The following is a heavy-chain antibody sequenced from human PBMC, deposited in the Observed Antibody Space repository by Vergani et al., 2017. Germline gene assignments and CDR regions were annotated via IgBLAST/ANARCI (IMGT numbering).Heavy chain of an antibody. V-gene: IGHV3-21*01. D-gene: IGHD3-16*01. CDR3: ARDSRPYSPNNWFDP. Sequence: EVQLVESGGGLVKPGGSLRLSCAASGFTFSSYSMNWVRQAPGKGLEWVSSISSSSSYIYYADSVKGRFTISRDNAKNSLYLQMNSLRAEDTAVYYCARDSRPYSPNNWFDPWGQGTLVTVSS. CDR2: ISSSSSYI. CDR1: GFTFSSYS. J-gene: IGHJ5*02.